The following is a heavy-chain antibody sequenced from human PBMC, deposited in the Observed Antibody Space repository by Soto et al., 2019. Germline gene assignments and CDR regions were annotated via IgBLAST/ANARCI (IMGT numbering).Heavy chain of an antibody. Sequence: QLLESGPGLVKPSETLSLTCTVSGGSIRSSSYYWGWIRQPPGKGLEWIGSIYYSGSTYYNPSLKSRVTISVDTSKNQFSLKLSSVTAADTAVYYCARLRGRDTAMDNWGQGTLVTVSS. J-gene: IGHJ4*02. V-gene: IGHV4-39*01. CDR3: ARLRGRDTAMDN. D-gene: IGHD5-18*01. CDR1: GGSIRSSSYY. CDR2: IYYSGST.